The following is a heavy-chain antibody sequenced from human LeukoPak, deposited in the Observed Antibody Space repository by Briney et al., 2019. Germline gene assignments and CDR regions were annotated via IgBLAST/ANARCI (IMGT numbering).Heavy chain of an antibody. D-gene: IGHD1-14*01. Sequence: GGSLRLSCTTSGLTFSTSGFNWVRQATGKGLEWVPSIGPTSFDRYHADSIKGRFTISRDSANNFLDLQTESLRAEDTAVYYCATETIGRHYDYWGQGTLLTVSS. CDR1: GLTFSTSG. CDR2: IGPTSFDR. J-gene: IGHJ4*02. CDR3: ATETIGRHYDY. V-gene: IGHV3-21*06.